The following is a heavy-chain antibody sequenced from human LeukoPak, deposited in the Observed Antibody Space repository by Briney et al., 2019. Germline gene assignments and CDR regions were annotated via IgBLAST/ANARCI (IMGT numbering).Heavy chain of an antibody. CDR2: IIPIFGTA. CDR3: ASADSSGYYPHDY. D-gene: IGHD3-22*01. CDR1: GGTFSSYA. V-gene: IGHV1-69*05. Sequence: SVKVSCKAPGGTFSSYAISWVRQAPGQGLEWMGRIIPIFGTANYAQKFQGRVTITTDESTSTAYMELSSLRSEDTAVYYCASADSSGYYPHDYWGQGTLVTVSS. J-gene: IGHJ4*02.